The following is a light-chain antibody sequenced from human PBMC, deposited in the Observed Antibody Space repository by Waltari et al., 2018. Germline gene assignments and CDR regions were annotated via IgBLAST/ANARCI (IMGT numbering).Light chain of an antibody. CDR3: QSSDTTPPT. Sequence: DIQMTQSPSSLSASVADRVTISCRASQGIRSYVAWYQQKPGKAPKLLIYVASTLLSGVPSRFSGSGSGTDFSLTINSLQPEDVGTYYCQSSDTTPPTFGGGTKVEIK. CDR1: QGIRSY. CDR2: VAS. J-gene: IGKJ4*01. V-gene: IGKV1-27*01.